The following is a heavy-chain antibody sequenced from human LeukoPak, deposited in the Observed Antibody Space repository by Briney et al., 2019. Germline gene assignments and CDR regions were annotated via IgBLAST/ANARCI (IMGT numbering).Heavy chain of an antibody. V-gene: IGHV4-31*03. J-gene: IGHJ4*02. Sequence: SETLSLTCTVSGGSISSGGYYWSWIRQHPGKGLEWIGYIYYSGSTYYNPSLKSRVTISVDTSKNQFSLKLSSVTAADTAVYYCASLDDYGDRLDYWGQGTLVTVSS. CDR1: GGSISSGGYY. D-gene: IGHD4-17*01. CDR2: IYYSGST. CDR3: ASLDDYGDRLDY.